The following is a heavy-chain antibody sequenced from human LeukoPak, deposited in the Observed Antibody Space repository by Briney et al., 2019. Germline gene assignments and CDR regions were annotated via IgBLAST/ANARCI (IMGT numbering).Heavy chain of an antibody. CDR2: IYESGTA. V-gene: IGHV4-34*01. J-gene: IGHJ4*02. CDR3: ARGAWATRLAS. Sequence: SETLSLTCAVYGESLNSYYWSWVRQPPGEGLEWIGEIYESGTAKYNPSLKSRVAISMVPSKQQFSLRLSSVTAADTAVYYCARGAWATRLASWGLGTPVIVSS. CDR1: GESLNSYY. D-gene: IGHD2-15*01.